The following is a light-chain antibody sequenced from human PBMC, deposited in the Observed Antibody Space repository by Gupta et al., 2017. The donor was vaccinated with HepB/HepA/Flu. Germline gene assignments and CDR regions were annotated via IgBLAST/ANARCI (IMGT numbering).Light chain of an antibody. V-gene: IGLV2-14*03. CDR1: SSDVGGYTY. Sequence: QSALTQPASVSGSPGQPITISCPGTSSDVGGYTYVSWYQQHSGKAPKLIIYDVNNRPSGVSNRFSGSKSGNTASLTISGLQAEDEGDYYCSSYTSSSTLVFGGGTKLTVL. CDR3: SSYTSSSTLV. CDR2: DVN. J-gene: IGLJ2*01.